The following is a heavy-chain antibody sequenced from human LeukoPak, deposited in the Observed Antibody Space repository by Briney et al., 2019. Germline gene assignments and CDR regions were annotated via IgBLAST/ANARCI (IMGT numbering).Heavy chain of an antibody. CDR1: SGSISTSNYY. D-gene: IGHD2-15*01. CDR2: IFYSGST. V-gene: IGHV4-39*07. CDR3: ARSGGFVWWLVY. Sequence: SETLSLTCTVSSGSISTSNYYWGWVRQPPGKALEWIGNIFYSGSTYYSPSPKSRVTISVDTSKNQFSLKLSSVTAADTAVYYCARSGGFVWWLVYWGQGTLVTVSS. J-gene: IGHJ4*02.